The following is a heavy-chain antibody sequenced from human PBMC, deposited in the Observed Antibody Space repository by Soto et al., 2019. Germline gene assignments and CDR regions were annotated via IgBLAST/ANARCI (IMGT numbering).Heavy chain of an antibody. J-gene: IGHJ4*02. V-gene: IGHV4-59*08. CDR1: GGSISRYD. CDR3: ARDAAAAGTYDY. CDR2: IYYSGST. Sequence: PSETLSLTCTVSGGSISRYDWSWIRQPPGKGLEWIGYIYYSGSTNYNPSLKSRVTISVDTSKNQFSLKLSSVTAADTAVYYCARDAAAAGTYDYWGQGTLVTVSS. D-gene: IGHD6-13*01.